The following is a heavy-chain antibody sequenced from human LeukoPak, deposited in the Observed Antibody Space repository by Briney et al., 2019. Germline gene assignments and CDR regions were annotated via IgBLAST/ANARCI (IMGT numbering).Heavy chain of an antibody. Sequence: GGSLRLSCAASGFTFSSNSMNWVRQAPGKGLEWVSSISSSSSYKYYADSVKGRFTISRDNAKNSLYLQMNSLRTEDTAVYYCARDHLDGSGYLDYWGQGTLVTVSS. CDR3: ARDHLDGSGYLDY. J-gene: IGHJ4*02. CDR1: GFTFSSNS. V-gene: IGHV3-21*01. D-gene: IGHD2-15*01. CDR2: ISSSSSYK.